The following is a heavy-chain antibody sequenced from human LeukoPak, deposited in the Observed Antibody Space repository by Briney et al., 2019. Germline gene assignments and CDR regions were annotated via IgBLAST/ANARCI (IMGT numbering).Heavy chain of an antibody. CDR1: GFTFSSYS. Sequence: KAGGSLRLSCAASGFTFSSYSMTWVRQAPVKGLEWVSSISSSSSYIYYADSVKGRFTISRDNAKNSLYLQMNSLRAEDTAVYYCARAYYYDSRGYPYYFDYWGQGTLVTVSS. CDR2: ISSSSSYI. CDR3: ARAYYYDSRGYPYYFDY. V-gene: IGHV3-21*01. J-gene: IGHJ4*02. D-gene: IGHD3-22*01.